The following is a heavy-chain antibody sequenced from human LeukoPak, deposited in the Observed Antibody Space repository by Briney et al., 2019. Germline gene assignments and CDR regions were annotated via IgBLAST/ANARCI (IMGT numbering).Heavy chain of an antibody. D-gene: IGHD6-6*01. V-gene: IGHV3-30*02. J-gene: IGHJ4*02. CDR3: AKDAEYSRSSGNY. Sequence: GGSLRRSCAASGFTFSSYGMHWVRQAPGKGLEWVAFIRYDGSNYYYADSVKGRFTISRDNSKHSLYLQMNSLKAEDTAVYYCAKDAEYSRSSGNYWGQGTLVTVS. CDR1: GFTFSSYG. CDR2: IRYDGSNY.